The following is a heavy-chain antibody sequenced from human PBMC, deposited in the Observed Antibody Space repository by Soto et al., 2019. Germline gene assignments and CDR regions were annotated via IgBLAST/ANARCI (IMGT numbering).Heavy chain of an antibody. V-gene: IGHV3-74*01. Sequence: EVQLVESGGGLVQPGGSLRLSCAASGFTFSSYWMHWVRQAPGKGLVWVSRINSDGSSTSYADSVKGGLTISRDNVKNSLYLQMNSLRSEDTAVYYCAREVVVAATPSYYYGMDVWGQGTTVTVSS. CDR2: INSDGSST. J-gene: IGHJ6*02. D-gene: IGHD2-15*01. CDR3: AREVVVAATPSYYYGMDV. CDR1: GFTFSSYW.